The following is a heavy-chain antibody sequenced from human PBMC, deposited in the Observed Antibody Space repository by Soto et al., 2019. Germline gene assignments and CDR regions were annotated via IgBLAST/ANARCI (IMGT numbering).Heavy chain of an antibody. D-gene: IGHD3-3*01. Sequence: GGSLRLSCAASGFTFSSYAMSWVRQAPGKGLEWVSAISGSGGSTYYADSVKGRFTISRDNSKNTLYLQMNSLRAEDTAVYYCAKALLAGYDFWSGYLWGQGTLVTVSS. CDR1: GFTFSSYA. J-gene: IGHJ4*02. V-gene: IGHV3-23*01. CDR3: AKALLAGYDFWSGYL. CDR2: ISGSGGST.